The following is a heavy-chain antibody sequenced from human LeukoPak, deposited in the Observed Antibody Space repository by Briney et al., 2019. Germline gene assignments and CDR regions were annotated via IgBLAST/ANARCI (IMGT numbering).Heavy chain of an antibody. CDR1: GGSISSSNW. Sequence: SETLSLTCAVSGGSISSSNWWSWVRQPPGKGLEWIGEINHSGSTNYNPSLKSRVTISVDTSKNQFSLKLSSVTAADTAVYYCARSTGGDYYDSSGYYDHFYYYYMDVWGKGTTVTISS. J-gene: IGHJ6*03. CDR2: INHSGST. V-gene: IGHV4-4*02. CDR3: ARSTGGDYYDSSGYYDHFYYYYMDV. D-gene: IGHD3-22*01.